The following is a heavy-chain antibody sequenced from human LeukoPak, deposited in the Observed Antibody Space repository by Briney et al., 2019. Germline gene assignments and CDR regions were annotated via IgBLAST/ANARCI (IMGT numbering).Heavy chain of an antibody. V-gene: IGHV3-30*02. Sequence: GGSLRPSCAASGFTFSSYGMHWVRQAPGKGLEWVAFIRYDGSNKYYADSVKGRFTISRDNSKDTLYLQMNSLRAEDTAVYYCAKDMEINWNPREEFCWGQGTLVTVSS. CDR2: IRYDGSNK. CDR3: AKDMEINWNPREEFC. D-gene: IGHD1-1*01. CDR1: GFTFSSYG. J-gene: IGHJ4*02.